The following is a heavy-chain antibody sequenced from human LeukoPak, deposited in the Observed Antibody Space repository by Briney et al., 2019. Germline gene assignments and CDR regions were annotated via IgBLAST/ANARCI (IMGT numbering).Heavy chain of an antibody. V-gene: IGHV3-30*02. D-gene: IGHD5-18*01. CDR2: IRYDGSNK. CDR3: AKDERWSGGYYYAEN. Sequence: PGGSLRLSCAASGFTFRDYGIHWVRQAPGKGLEWVAFIRYDGSNKYYADSVKGRFTISRDNSKNTLHLELNGLRAEDTAVYYCAKDERWSGGYYYAENWGQGTLVTVSS. CDR1: GFTFRDYG. J-gene: IGHJ4*02.